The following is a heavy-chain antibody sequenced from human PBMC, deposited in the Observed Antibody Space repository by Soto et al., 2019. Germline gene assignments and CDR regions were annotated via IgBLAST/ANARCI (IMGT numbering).Heavy chain of an antibody. Sequence: QVQLQESGPGLVKPSQTLSLTCTVSGGSISSGDYYWSWIRQPPGKGLEWIGYIYSSGSTYYNPSLKSRVTLSVDPYKNPFSLKLSSVTAADTAVYYCARGLPLYDTHWGQGTLVTVSS. V-gene: IGHV4-30-4*01. J-gene: IGHJ4*02. D-gene: IGHD3-22*01. CDR1: GGSISSGDYY. CDR2: IYSSGST. CDR3: ARGLPLYDTH.